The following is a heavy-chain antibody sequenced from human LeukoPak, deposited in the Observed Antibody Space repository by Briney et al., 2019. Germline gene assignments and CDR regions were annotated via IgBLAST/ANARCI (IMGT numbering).Heavy chain of an antibody. D-gene: IGHD1-1*01. CDR3: ARRSLTTGGHAFDV. J-gene: IGHJ3*01. Sequence: GASPRLSCAATGFTFSDHNSGWMRQPPGKGLEWTSYMSGSGIYYADSVKGRFTIPRDNAKNSLYLQMSSLRAEDSAVYFCARRSLTTGGHAFDVWGQGTLVTVSS. V-gene: IGHV3-11*01. CDR2: MSGSGI. CDR1: GFTFSDHN.